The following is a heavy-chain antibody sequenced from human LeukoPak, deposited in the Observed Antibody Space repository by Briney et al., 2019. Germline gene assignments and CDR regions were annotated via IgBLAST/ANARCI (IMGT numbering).Heavy chain of an antibody. V-gene: IGHV1-18*01. CDR1: GYTFTSYG. Sequence: ASVKVSCKASGYTFTSYGITWVRQAPGQGLEWMGWISVYNGNTNYPQKLQGRVTMNTDTSTSTAYMELRSLRSDDTAIYYCARDREAAGQKLTDYWGQGTLVTVSS. CDR2: ISVYNGNT. CDR3: ARDREAAGQKLTDY. D-gene: IGHD6-13*01. J-gene: IGHJ4*02.